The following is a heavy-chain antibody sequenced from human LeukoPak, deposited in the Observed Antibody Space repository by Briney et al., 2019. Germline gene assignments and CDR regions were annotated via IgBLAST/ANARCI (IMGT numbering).Heavy chain of an antibody. D-gene: IGHD3-3*01. CDR3: AKDLPAYDFWSGYPDY. CDR2: ISGSGGST. CDR1: GFTFSNYA. V-gene: IGHV3-23*01. Sequence: PGRSLRLSCAASGFTFSNYAMIWVRQAPGKGLEWVSAISGSGGSTYYADSVKGRFTISRDNPKTTLYLQMNSLRAEDTAVYYCAKDLPAYDFWSGYPDYWGQGTLVTVSS. J-gene: IGHJ4*02.